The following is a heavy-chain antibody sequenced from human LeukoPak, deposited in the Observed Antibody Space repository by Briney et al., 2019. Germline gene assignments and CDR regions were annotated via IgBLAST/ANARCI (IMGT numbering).Heavy chain of an antibody. V-gene: IGHV3-23*01. D-gene: IGHD2-15*01. Sequence: GGSLRLSCAASGFTFSTHAMSWVRQAPGKGLEWVSAIGSSGGSTYYADSVKGRFTISRDNSKNTLYLQMNSLRAEDAAVYYCAKARGSPYSYLDYWGQGTLVTVSS. CDR1: GFTFSTHA. J-gene: IGHJ4*02. CDR2: IGSSGGST. CDR3: AKARGSPYSYLDY.